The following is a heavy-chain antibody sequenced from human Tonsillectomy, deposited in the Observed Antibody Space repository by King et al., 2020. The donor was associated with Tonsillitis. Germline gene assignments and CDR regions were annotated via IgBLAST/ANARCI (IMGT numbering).Heavy chain of an antibody. J-gene: IGHJ4*02. V-gene: IGHV3-48*01. D-gene: IGHD4/OR15-4a*01. CDR3: ARDNHRGATVLTSFEY. CDR1: GFIFSTYS. CDR2: IDSSSTTT. Sequence: QLVQSGGGLVQPGGSLRLSCAASGFIFSTYSMNWVRQAPGKGLEWVSYIDSSSTTTYYADSVKDRFTISRDNAKNSLYLQMNSLRVEDTAVYYCARDNHRGATVLTSFEYWGQGTLVTVSS.